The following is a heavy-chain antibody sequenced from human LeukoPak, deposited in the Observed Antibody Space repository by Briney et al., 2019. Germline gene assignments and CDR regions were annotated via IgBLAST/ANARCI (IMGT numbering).Heavy chain of an antibody. V-gene: IGHV3-7*01. CDR3: ARDRGDLYGDYEDY. Sequence: GGSLRLSCAASGFTFSSYWMSWVRQAPGKGLEWVANIKQDGSEKYYVDSVKGRFTISRDNAKNSLYLQMNSLRAEDTAVYYCARDRGDLYGDYEDYWGQGTLVTVSS. J-gene: IGHJ4*02. CDR1: GFTFSSYW. D-gene: IGHD4-17*01. CDR2: IKQDGSEK.